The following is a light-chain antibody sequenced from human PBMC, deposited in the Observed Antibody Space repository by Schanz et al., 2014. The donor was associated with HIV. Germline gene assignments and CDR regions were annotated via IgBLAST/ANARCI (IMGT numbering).Light chain of an antibody. Sequence: QSVLTQPASVSGSPGQSITISCTGTSSDVGGYKHVPWYQQHPGKAPKLMIYEVSKRPSGVSNRFSGSKSGNTASLTVSGLQAEDEADYYCSSYAGSNKFGVFGGGTKLTVL. CDR3: SSYAGSNKFGV. V-gene: IGLV2-14*01. CDR1: SSDVGGYKH. J-gene: IGLJ3*02. CDR2: EVS.